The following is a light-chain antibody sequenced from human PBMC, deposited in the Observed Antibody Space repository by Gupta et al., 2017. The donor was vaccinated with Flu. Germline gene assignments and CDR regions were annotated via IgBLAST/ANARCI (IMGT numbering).Light chain of an antibody. CDR3: SSYTISSSEL. Sequence: QSALTQPASVSGSPGQSITISCTGTSRDVGNYNYVSWYQQHPGKAPKLMIYDVSKRPAGIANRFSGSKSGNTASLTISGLQAEDEADYYCSSYTISSSELFGTGTKVSVL. J-gene: IGLJ1*01. CDR2: DVS. V-gene: IGLV2-14*03. CDR1: SRDVGNYNY.